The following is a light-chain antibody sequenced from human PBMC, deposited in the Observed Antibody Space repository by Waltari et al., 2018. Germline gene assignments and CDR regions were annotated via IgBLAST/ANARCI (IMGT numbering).Light chain of an antibody. Sequence: EIVLTQYPGTLSLSPGERATLSCRASQSVGSSYLAWYQQKPGQAPRLLIHGASTRATGIPDRFSGTGSGTDFTLTISRLEPEDFAVYYCQQYGSSPLYTFGQGTKLEIK. J-gene: IGKJ2*01. V-gene: IGKV3-20*01. CDR1: QSVGSSY. CDR3: QQYGSSPLYT. CDR2: GAS.